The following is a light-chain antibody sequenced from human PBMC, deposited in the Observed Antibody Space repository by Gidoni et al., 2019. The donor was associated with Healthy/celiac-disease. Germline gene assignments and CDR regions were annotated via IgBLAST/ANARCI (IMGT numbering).Light chain of an antibody. V-gene: IGKV3-20*01. CDR2: GAS. Sequence: DIVLTQSPGTLSLSPGERATLSCRASQSVSSSYLAWYQQKPGQAPRLLIYGASSRATGIPDRLSGSGSGTDFTLTISRLEPEDVAVYYCQQYGSSPWTFGQGTKVEIK. J-gene: IGKJ1*01. CDR1: QSVSSSY. CDR3: QQYGSSPWT.